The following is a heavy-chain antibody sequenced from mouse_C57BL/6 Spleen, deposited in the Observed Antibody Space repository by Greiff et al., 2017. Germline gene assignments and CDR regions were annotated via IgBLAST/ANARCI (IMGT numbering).Heavy chain of an antibody. CDR3: ARDDGYGGDY. J-gene: IGHJ2*01. CDR2: ISDGGSYT. D-gene: IGHD2-3*01. CDR1: GFTFSSYA. V-gene: IGHV5-4*01. Sequence: EVKLVESGGGLVKPGGSLKLSCAASGFTFSSYAMSWVRQTPEKRLEWVATISDGGSYTYYPDNVKGRFTISRDNAKNNLYLQMSHLKSEDTAMYYCARDDGYGGDYWGQGTTLTVSS.